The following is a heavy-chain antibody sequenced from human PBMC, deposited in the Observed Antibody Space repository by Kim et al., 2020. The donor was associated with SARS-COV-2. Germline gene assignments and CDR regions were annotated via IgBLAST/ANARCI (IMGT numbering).Heavy chain of an antibody. J-gene: IGHJ4*02. V-gene: IGHV4-31*02. CDR3: ARDAGPGIAVHRYDY. Sequence: PSLKSRVTISVDTAKNQFSLKLSSVTAADTAVYYCARDAGPGIAVHRYDYWGQGTLVTVSS. D-gene: IGHD6-19*01.